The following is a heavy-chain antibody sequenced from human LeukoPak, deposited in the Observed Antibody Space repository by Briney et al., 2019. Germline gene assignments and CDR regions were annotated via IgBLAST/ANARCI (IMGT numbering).Heavy chain of an antibody. CDR3: ARSAEYYYDSSGYPNFDY. J-gene: IGHJ4*02. CDR1: GYTFTSYG. D-gene: IGHD3-22*01. V-gene: IGHV1-18*01. CDR2: ISAYNGNT. Sequence: ASVKVSCKASGYTFTSYGISWVRQAPGQGLEWMGWISAYNGNTNYAQKLQGRVTMTTDTSTSTAYMELRSLRSDDTAVYYCARSAEYYYDSSGYPNFDYWGRGTLVTVSS.